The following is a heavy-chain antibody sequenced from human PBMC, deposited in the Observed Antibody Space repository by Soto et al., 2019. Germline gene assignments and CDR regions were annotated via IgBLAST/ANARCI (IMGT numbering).Heavy chain of an antibody. CDR1: GDSISSGGSY. V-gene: IGHV4-31*03. J-gene: IGHJ4*02. D-gene: IGHD3-3*01. Sequence: SETLSLTCTVSGDSISSGGSYWNWIRQRPGKGLEWMGYIFYSGSFYYTPSLRGRVMMSADTSKNQFYLRLSSVTAADTAVYYSARAPETPTIFGVVGPYFFNHWGQGALVNVS. CDR3: ARAPETPTIFGVVGPYFFNH. CDR2: IFYSGSF.